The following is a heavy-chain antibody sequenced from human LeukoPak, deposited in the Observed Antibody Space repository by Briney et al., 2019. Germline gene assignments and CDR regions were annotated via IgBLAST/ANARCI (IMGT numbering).Heavy chain of an antibody. CDR3: AAAPGGIAAAFLNNDWDY. Sequence: GSSVKVSCKASGGTFSSYAISWVRQAPGQGLEWMGWINPNSGGTNYAQKFQGRVTMTRDTSISTAYMELSRLRSDDTAVYYCAAAPGGIAAAFLNNDWDYWGQGTLVTVSS. CDR1: GGTFSSYA. V-gene: IGHV1-2*02. CDR2: INPNSGGT. D-gene: IGHD6-13*01. J-gene: IGHJ4*02.